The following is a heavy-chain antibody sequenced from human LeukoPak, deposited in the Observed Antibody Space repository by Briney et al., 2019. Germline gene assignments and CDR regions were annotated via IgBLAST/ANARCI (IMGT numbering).Heavy chain of an antibody. D-gene: IGHD3-22*01. CDR1: GGSFSGYY. Sequence: PSETLSLTCAVYGGSFSGYYWSWIRQPPGKGLEWIGEINHSGSTNYNPSLKSRVTISVDTSKNQFSLKLSSVTAADTAVYYCARQIYDSSGYQSLYFDYWGQGTLVTVSS. CDR2: INHSGST. V-gene: IGHV4-34*01. CDR3: ARQIYDSSGYQSLYFDY. J-gene: IGHJ4*02.